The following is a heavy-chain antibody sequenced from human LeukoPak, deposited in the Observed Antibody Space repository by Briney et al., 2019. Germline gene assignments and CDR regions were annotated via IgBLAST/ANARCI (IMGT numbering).Heavy chain of an antibody. D-gene: IGHD3-22*01. Sequence: ASVKVSCKASGYTFTSYGISWVRQAPGQGLEWMGWISAYNGNANYAQKLQGRVTMTTDTSTSTAYMELRSLRSDDTAVYCCAREVADYYDSSGYYYAEYFQHWGQGTLVTVSS. CDR3: AREVADYYDSSGYYYAEYFQH. CDR2: ISAYNGNA. V-gene: IGHV1-18*01. CDR1: GYTFTSYG. J-gene: IGHJ1*01.